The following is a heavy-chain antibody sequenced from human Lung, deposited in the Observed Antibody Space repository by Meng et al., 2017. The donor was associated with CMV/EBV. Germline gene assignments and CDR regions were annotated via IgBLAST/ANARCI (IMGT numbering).Heavy chain of an antibody. D-gene: IGHD2/OR15-2a*01. J-gene: IGHJ5*02. Sequence: QEQLVHSGSELKKPGDSVKVSCQAAGYTFTSSSMDWVRHAPGQGLEWMGWININTGNPTYAQGFTGRFVFSLDTSVSTAYLQISSLKAEDTAVYYCARGGNFDPWGQGTLVTVSS. CDR3: ARGGNFDP. V-gene: IGHV7-4-1*02. CDR1: GYTFTSSS. CDR2: ININTGNP.